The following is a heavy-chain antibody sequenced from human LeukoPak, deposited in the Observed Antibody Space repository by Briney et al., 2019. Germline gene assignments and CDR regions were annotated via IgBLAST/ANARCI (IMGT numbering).Heavy chain of an antibody. D-gene: IGHD3-16*02. Sequence: ASVKVSCKASGYTFTGYYMHWVRQAPGQGLEWMGWINPNSGGTNYAQKFQGRVTMTRDTSISTAYMELSRLRSDVTAVYYCARDADYDYVWGSYRGNEFDYWGQGTLVTVSS. CDR3: ARDADYDYVWGSYRGNEFDY. V-gene: IGHV1-2*02. J-gene: IGHJ4*02. CDR1: GYTFTGYY. CDR2: INPNSGGT.